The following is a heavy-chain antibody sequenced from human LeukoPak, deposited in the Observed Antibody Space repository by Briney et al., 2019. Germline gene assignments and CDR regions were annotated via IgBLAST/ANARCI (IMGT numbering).Heavy chain of an antibody. CDR2: IYYSGSA. CDR1: GGSISGGDYY. CDR3: ARDYYGSGSSPGY. Sequence: SQTLSLTCTVSGGSISGGDYYWSWIRQPPGKGLEWIGYIYYSGSAYYNPSLKSRVTISVDTSKNQFSLRLSSVTAADTAVYYCARDYYGSGSSPGYWGQGTLVTVSS. J-gene: IGHJ4*02. V-gene: IGHV4-30-4*08. D-gene: IGHD3-10*01.